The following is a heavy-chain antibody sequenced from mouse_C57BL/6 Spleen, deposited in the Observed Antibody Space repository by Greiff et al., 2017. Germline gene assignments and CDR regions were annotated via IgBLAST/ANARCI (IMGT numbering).Heavy chain of an antibody. J-gene: IGHJ2*01. Sequence: QVQLQQPGAELVRPGSSVKLSCKASGYTFTSYWMDWVKQRPGQGLEWIGNIYPSDSETHYNQKFKDKATLTVDKSSSTAYMQLSSLTSEDSAVYYCARWRVYDGYRRDFDYWGQGTTLTVSS. CDR2: IYPSDSET. V-gene: IGHV1-61*01. D-gene: IGHD2-3*01. CDR1: GYTFTSYW. CDR3: ARWRVYDGYRRDFDY.